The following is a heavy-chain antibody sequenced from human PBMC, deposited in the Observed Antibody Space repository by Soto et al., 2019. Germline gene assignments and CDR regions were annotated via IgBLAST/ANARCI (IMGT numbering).Heavy chain of an antibody. Sequence: SETLSLTCTVSGGSISSYYWSWIRQPPGKGLEWIGYIYYSGSTNYNPSLKSRVTISVDTSKNQFSLKLSSVTAADTAVYYCARVMYYYDSMSSYFDHWGQGTLVTVSS. V-gene: IGHV4-59*01. CDR3: ARVMYYYDSMSSYFDH. CDR1: GGSISSYY. CDR2: IYYSGST. J-gene: IGHJ4*02. D-gene: IGHD3-22*01.